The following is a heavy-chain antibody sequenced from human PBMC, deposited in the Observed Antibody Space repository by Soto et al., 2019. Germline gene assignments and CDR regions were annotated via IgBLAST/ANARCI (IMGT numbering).Heavy chain of an antibody. CDR3: ARQGSSGYYYVPAFDI. CDR1: EFSFTTYW. J-gene: IGHJ3*02. V-gene: IGHV5-51*01. D-gene: IGHD3-22*01. Sequence: HGESLKISCKGSEFSFTTYWIAWVRQMPGEGLEWMGIIYPGDSDTRYSPSFQGQVTISADKSISTAYLQWSSLKASDTAMYYCARQGSSGYYYVPAFDIWGQGTMVTVSS. CDR2: IYPGDSDT.